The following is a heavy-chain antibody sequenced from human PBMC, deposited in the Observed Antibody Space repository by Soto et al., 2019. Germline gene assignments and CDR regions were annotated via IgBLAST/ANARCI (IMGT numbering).Heavy chain of an antibody. CDR1: GFTFSSSE. J-gene: IGHJ3*01. CDR2: IHPSGQPI. CDR3: ARRASR. D-gene: IGHD1-26*01. V-gene: IGHV3-48*03. Sequence: EVQLVESGGGLVQPGGSLRLSCAVSGFTFSSSEMYWVRQAPGKGLEWISYIHPSGQPIFYADSVKGRFTISRDNANNSLVLQMSRLSAEDTAVYYCARRASRWGQGTMVTVSS.